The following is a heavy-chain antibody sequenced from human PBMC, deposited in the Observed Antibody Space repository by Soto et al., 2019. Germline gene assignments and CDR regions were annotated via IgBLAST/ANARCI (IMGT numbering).Heavy chain of an antibody. V-gene: IGHV4-31*03. J-gene: IGHJ3*02. CDR2: IYYSGST. Sequence: PSETLSLTCTVSGGSISSGGYYWSWIRQHPGKGLEWIGYIYYSGSTYYNPSLKSRVTISVDTSKNQFSLKLSSVTAADTAVYYCARDQNYYDSSGLTHAFDIWGQGTMVTVSS. D-gene: IGHD3-22*01. CDR3: ARDQNYYDSSGLTHAFDI. CDR1: GGSISSGGYY.